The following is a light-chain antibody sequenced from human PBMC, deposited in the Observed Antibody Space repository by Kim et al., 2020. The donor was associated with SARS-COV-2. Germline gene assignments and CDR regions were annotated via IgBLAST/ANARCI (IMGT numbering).Light chain of an antibody. CDR2: GAS. V-gene: IGKV3-20*01. CDR1: QSVSSNY. Sequence: SPGERATRSCRASQSVSSNYLAWYQHKPGQAPRLLIYGASSRATGIPDRFSGSGSGTDFTLTISRLEPEDFAVYYCQQYGDSPRTFGQGTKVDIK. CDR3: QQYGDSPRT. J-gene: IGKJ1*01.